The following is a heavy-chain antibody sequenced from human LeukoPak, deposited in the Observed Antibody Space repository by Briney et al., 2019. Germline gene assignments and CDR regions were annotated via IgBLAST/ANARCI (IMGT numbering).Heavy chain of an antibody. J-gene: IGHJ4*02. CDR1: GGSSSGYY. CDR2: INHSGST. Sequence: PETLSFSRAVYGGSSSGYYWSWNGQPPGKGLEWIGEINHSGSTNYNPSLRSRVTISVDTSKNQFSLTLSSVTAADTAVYYCASLPPRYYDLWSGHYPLAYWGQGTLVTVSS. D-gene: IGHD3-3*01. CDR3: ASLPPRYYDLWSGHYPLAY. V-gene: IGHV4-34*01.